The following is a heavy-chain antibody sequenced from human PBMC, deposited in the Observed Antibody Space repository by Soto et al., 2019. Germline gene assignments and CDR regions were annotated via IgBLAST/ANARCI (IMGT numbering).Heavy chain of an antibody. CDR3: ARENSRISPRLFQH. CDR1: GFIFSYYA. D-gene: IGHD6-6*01. Sequence: GGSLRLSCVASGFIFSYYAMHWARQAPGKGLEWVALISPAGTNQYYADSAKGRFTISRDNSKNTLYLQMNSLRPEDTGLYYCARENSRISPRLFQHWGHGTLVTVSS. CDR2: ISPAGTNQ. V-gene: IGHV3-30-3*01. J-gene: IGHJ1*01.